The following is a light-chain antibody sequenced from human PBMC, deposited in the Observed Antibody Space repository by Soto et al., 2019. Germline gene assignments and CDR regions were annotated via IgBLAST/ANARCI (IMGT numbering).Light chain of an antibody. CDR2: GAS. J-gene: IGKJ5*01. CDR1: QSVNIN. CDR3: QEYNDWPPIT. V-gene: IGKV3-15*01. Sequence: EIVLTQSPATLSVSPGEGAILSCRASQSVNINLAWYQQKPGQAPRLLIHGASTRATGIPARFSGSGSGTEFTLTISSLQSEDFAVYYCQEYNDWPPITFGQGTRLEIK.